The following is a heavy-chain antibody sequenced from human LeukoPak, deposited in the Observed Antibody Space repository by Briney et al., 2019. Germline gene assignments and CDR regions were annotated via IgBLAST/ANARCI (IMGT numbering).Heavy chain of an antibody. CDR2: ISAYNGNT. V-gene: IGHV1-18*01. J-gene: IGHJ5*02. D-gene: IGHD3-9*01. CDR3: ARRNSYYDILTGYISFNWFDP. CDR1: GYTFTSYG. Sequence: GASVKVSCKASGYTFTSYGISWVRQAPGQGLEWMGWISAYNGNTNYAQKLQGRVTMTTDTSTSTAYMELRSLRSDGTAVYYCARRNSYYDILTGYISFNWFDPWGQGTLVTVSS.